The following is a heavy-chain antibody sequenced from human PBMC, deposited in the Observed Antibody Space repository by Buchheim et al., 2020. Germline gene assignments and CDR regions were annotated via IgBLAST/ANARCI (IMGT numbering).Heavy chain of an antibody. CDR3: ARSGKYYYYYYMDV. Sequence: EVQLVESGGGLVQPGGSLRLSCAASGFTFSSYEMNWVRQAPGKGLEWVSYISSSGSTIYYADSVKGRFTISRDNAKNSLYLQMNRLRAEDTAVYYCARSGKYYYYYYMDVWGKGTT. D-gene: IGHD1-14*01. J-gene: IGHJ6*03. CDR1: GFTFSSYE. V-gene: IGHV3-48*03. CDR2: ISSSGSTI.